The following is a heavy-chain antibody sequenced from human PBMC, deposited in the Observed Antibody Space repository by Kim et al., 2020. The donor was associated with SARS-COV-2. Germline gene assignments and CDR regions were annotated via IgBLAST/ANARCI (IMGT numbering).Heavy chain of an antibody. V-gene: IGHV4-39*01. Sequence: NPSLKSRVTISVDTSKNQFSLKLSSVTAADTAVYYCARHYGSARGRWFDPWGQGTLVTVSS. D-gene: IGHD3-10*01. CDR3: ARHYGSARGRWFDP. J-gene: IGHJ5*02.